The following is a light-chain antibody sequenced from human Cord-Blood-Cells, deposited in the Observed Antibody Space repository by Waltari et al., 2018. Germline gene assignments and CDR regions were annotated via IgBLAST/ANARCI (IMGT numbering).Light chain of an antibody. CDR1: NKDVGGDNY. CDR2: DVS. CDR3: SSYTSSSTGV. J-gene: IGLJ1*01. Sequence: QSALTQPASVSGSPGQSITISCTGPNKDVGGDNYLSWYQQHPGKAPTLMIYDVSNRPSGVSNRFSGSKSGNTASLTISGLQAEDEADYYCSSYTSSSTGVFGTGTKVTVL. V-gene: IGLV2-14*03.